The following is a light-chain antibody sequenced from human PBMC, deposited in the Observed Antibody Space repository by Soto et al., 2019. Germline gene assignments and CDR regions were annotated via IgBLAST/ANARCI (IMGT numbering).Light chain of an antibody. CDR2: DVY. J-gene: IGKJ1*01. CDR1: QNIYNW. Sequence: DIQMTQSPSTLSASVGDRVTITCRASQNIYNWLAWYQQKLGKAPKLLIYDVYNLESGVPSRFSGSGSGTDFTLTISSLQPEDFATYYCQQSYSTPWTFGQGTKVDIK. V-gene: IGKV1-5*01. CDR3: QQSYSTPWT.